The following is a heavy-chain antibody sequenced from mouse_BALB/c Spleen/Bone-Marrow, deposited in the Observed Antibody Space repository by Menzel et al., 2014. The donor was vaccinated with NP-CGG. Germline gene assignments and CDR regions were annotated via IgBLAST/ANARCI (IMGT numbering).Heavy chain of an antibody. CDR2: TSSGGSYT. CDR3: TRDDYDGAWFAY. J-gene: IGHJ3*01. CDR1: GFTFSSYT. V-gene: IGHV5-6-4*01. Sequence: EVMLVESGGGLVKPGGSLKLSCAASGFTFSSYTMSWVRQTPEKRLEWVATTSSGGSYTYYPDSVKGRFNISRDNAKNTLYLQMSSLKSEDTAMYYCTRDDYDGAWFAYWGQGTLVTVSA. D-gene: IGHD2-4*01.